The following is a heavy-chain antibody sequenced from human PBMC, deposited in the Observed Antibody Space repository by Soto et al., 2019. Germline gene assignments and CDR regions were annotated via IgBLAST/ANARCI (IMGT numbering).Heavy chain of an antibody. CDR3: ARGCIPENY. CDR2: INTFNGNT. Sequence: QVHLVQSEGEVNKPGASVKVSCKTSGYPFSDYGVRWVRQAPGQGLEWLGWINTFNGNTKYERKFQGRVPLSIDTSTRTVFLELTNLKFDDATVYYCARGCIPENYWGQGTRVTVSS. J-gene: IGHJ4*02. V-gene: IGHV1-18*01. CDR1: GYPFSDYG. D-gene: IGHD2-2*01.